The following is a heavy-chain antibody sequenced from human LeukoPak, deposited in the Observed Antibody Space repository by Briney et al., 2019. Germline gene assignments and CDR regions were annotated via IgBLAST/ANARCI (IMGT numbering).Heavy chain of an antibody. J-gene: IGHJ6*03. Sequence: SETLSPTCTVSGGSISSSSYYWGWIRQPPGKGLEWIGSIYYSGSTYYNLSLKSRVTISVDTSKNQFSLKLSPVTAADTAVYYCARDHRVWNNYYYYYMDVWGKGTTVTVSS. V-gene: IGHV4-39*07. D-gene: IGHD1/OR15-1a*01. CDR2: IYYSGST. CDR1: GGSISSSSYY. CDR3: ARDHRVWNNYYYYYMDV.